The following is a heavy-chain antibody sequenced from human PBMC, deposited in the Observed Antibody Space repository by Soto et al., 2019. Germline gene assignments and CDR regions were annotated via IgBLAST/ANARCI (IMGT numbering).Heavy chain of an antibody. CDR1: GYTFTSYA. J-gene: IGHJ5*02. D-gene: IGHD2-15*01. Sequence: QVQLVQSGAEVKKPGASVKVSCKASGYTFTSYAMHWVRQAPGQRLAWMGWINAGNGNTKYSQKFQGRGTITRDTSPSTAYMELGSLRSEDTAVYYCARDGLGYCSGGSCRRWFDPWGQGTLVTVSS. CDR3: ARDGLGYCSGGSCRRWFDP. V-gene: IGHV1-3*01. CDR2: INAGNGNT.